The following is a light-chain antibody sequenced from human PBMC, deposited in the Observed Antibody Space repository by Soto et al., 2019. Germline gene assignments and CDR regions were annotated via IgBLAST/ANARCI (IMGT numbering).Light chain of an antibody. CDR3: ASYAGTRLFV. CDR1: SGDIGAYNY. V-gene: IGLV2-11*01. Sequence: QSALTQPRSVSGSPGQSVTFSCTGTSGDIGAYNYVSWYQFHPGKAPKMIIYDVNKRPSGVPDRFSGSKSGNTASLTISWLQAEDEADYYCASYAGTRLFVFGSGTKLTVL. CDR2: DVN. J-gene: IGLJ1*01.